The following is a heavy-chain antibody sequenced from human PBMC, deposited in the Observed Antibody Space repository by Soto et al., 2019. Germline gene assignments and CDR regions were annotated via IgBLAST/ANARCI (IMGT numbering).Heavy chain of an antibody. CDR2: IKQDGSEK. J-gene: IGHJ4*02. CDR1: GFTFSSYW. V-gene: IGHV3-7*05. D-gene: IGHD4-17*01. Sequence: LSLTCAASGFTFSSYWMSWVRQAPGKGLEWVANIKQDGSEKYYVDSVKGRFTISRDNAKNSLYLQMNSLRAEDTAVYYCASVGTTGVYYFDYWGQGTLVTVSS. CDR3: ASVGTTGVYYFDY.